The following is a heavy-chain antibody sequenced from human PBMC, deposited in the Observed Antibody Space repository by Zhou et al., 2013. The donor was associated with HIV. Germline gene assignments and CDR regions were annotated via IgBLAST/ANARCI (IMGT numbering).Heavy chain of an antibody. CDR2: ISPMFGIS. D-gene: IGHD2-2*01. CDR3: ARGDGYCSSTSCYNFDY. J-gene: IGHJ4*02. V-gene: IGHV1-69*04. CDR1: GGTFSSDA. Sequence: QVQLVQSGAEVKEPGSSVKVSCQASGGTFSSDAISWVRQAPGQGLEWMGRISPMFGISNYAQKFQGRLNIYADRSTSTAYMELSGLRSEDTAVYYCARGDGYCSSTSCYNFDYWGQGTLVTVSS.